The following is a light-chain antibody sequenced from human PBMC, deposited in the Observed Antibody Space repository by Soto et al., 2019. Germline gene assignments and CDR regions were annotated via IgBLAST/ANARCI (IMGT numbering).Light chain of an antibody. CDR2: ATS. CDR3: QQTYTTPRT. CDR1: QSISTY. J-gene: IGKJ1*01. Sequence: DIQMTQSPSSLSPSIGDSVTITCRASQSISTYLNWYQQKPGKAPNLLIYATSNLQSGVPSRFSGSGSGTDFTLTISSLQPEDFATYYCQQTYTTPRTFGQGTKVDIK. V-gene: IGKV1-39*01.